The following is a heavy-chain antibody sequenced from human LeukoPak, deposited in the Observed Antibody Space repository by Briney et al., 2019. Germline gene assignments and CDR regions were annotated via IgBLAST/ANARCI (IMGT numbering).Heavy chain of an antibody. D-gene: IGHD6-13*01. CDR1: GFTFTDYS. Sequence: GGSLRLSCAASGFTFTDYSMHWVRQVPGKGLEWVSTINWNGRAVGYADSVRGRFTISRDNAKNTLSLQMNSLRAEDTAVYYCAKGGSSWSRFDLWGQGTLVTVSS. J-gene: IGHJ4*02. CDR3: AKGGSSWSRFDL. V-gene: IGHV3-9*01. CDR2: INWNGRAV.